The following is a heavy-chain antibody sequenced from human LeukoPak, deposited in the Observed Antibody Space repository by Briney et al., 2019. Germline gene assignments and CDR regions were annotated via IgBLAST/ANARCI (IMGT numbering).Heavy chain of an antibody. D-gene: IGHD6-19*01. CDR1: GYTFTSYG. CDR2: ISAYNGNT. J-gene: IGHJ6*02. CDR3: ARVPTKGWCVNGYGMDV. V-gene: IGHV1-18*01. Sequence: GASVKVSCKASGYTFTSYGINWVRQAPGQGLEWMGWISAYNGNTNYAQKLQGRVTMTTDTSTSTAYMELTRLRSNDAAVCYCARVPTKGWCVNGYGMDVWGQGTTVTVSS.